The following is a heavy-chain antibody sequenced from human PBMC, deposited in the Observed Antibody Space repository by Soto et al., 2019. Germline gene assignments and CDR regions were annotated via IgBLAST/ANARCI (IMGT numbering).Heavy chain of an antibody. CDR1: GFTFSTYT. D-gene: IGHD3-22*01. J-gene: IGHJ5*02. Sequence: PGGSLRLSCAASGFTFSTYTMNWVRQAPGKGLEWVSSITSSSSSIYYADSLKGRFTISRDNAKNSLYLQMSSLRAEDTAVYYCATLPYPVGSGYSNWFDPWGQGTLVTVSS. CDR2: ITSSSSSI. CDR3: ATLPYPVGSGYSNWFDP. V-gene: IGHV3-21*01.